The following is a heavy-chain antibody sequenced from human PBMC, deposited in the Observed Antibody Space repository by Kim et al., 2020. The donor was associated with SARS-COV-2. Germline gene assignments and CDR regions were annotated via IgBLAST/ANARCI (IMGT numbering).Heavy chain of an antibody. Sequence: SETLSLTCTVSGDSVSSGSYYWNWIRQSPGKGLEWIGFIYYTGTTHYNPSLKSRVTISLHTSKKQFSLRLSSLAAADTAIYYCARGPSEIVRPLDYWGQGTRVTVSS. CDR2: IYYTGTT. D-gene: IGHD3-16*02. V-gene: IGHV4-61*01. CDR3: ARGPSEIVRPLDY. CDR1: GDSVSSGSYY. J-gene: IGHJ4*02.